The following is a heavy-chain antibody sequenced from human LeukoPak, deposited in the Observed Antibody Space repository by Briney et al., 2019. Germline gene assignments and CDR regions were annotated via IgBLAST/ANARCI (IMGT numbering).Heavy chain of an antibody. CDR1: GFTFSSYG. CDR3: AKEGRKTGNTYGYEFDS. Sequence: GGSLRLSCAASGFTFSSYGMHWVRQAPGKGLEWVAVISYDGSNKYYADSVKGQFTISRDNSKNTVYLHMNNLRAEDTAVYYCAKEGRKTGNTYGYEFDSWGQGTLVTVFS. V-gene: IGHV3-30*18. CDR2: ISYDGSNK. D-gene: IGHD5-18*01. J-gene: IGHJ4*02.